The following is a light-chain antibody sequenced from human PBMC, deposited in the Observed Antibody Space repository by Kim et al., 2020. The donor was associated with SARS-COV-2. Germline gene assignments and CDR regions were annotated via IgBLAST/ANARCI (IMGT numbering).Light chain of an antibody. J-gene: IGKJ1*01. CDR1: QGIGRG. CDR2: IAS. Sequence: DTQMTQSPSTLSASVGDRVTITCRASQGIGRGLAWYQQKPGIAPKPLIYIASNLESGVPSRFSGSGSGTEFTLTISSLQPDDFATYYCQQYNNYYPWTFGQGTQVDIK. V-gene: IGKV1-5*03. CDR3: QQYNNYYPWT.